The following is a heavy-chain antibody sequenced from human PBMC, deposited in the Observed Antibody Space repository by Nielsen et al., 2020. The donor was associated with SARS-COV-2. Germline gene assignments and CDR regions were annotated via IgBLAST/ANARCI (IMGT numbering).Heavy chain of an antibody. V-gene: IGHV4-30-4*01. CDR2: VYNVWST. D-gene: IGHD5-24*01. J-gene: IGHJ4*02. Sequence: LRLSCSVSGASISSGQYYWTWIRQPPGKGLEWIGYVYNVWSTYYNPPLKSRITISVDTSKSQFSLKLRSVTAADTAVYYCARGRDGYSYFDSWGQGTLVTVSS. CDR3: ARGRDGYSYFDS. CDR1: GASISSGQYY.